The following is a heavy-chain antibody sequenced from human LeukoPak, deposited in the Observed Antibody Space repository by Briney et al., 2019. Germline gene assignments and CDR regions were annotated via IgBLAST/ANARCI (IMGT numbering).Heavy chain of an antibody. Sequence: SETLSLTCAVYGGSFSGYYWSWVRQPPGQGLEWIGEISLSGYTGFNPSLRSRVTMSLDESKNHLSLNLASVTAADTAVYYCSRESGPFSPFGHWGQGTLVTVTS. CDR1: GGSFSGYY. CDR3: SRESGPFSPFGH. CDR2: ISLSGYT. D-gene: IGHD1-26*01. V-gene: IGHV4-34*10. J-gene: IGHJ4*02.